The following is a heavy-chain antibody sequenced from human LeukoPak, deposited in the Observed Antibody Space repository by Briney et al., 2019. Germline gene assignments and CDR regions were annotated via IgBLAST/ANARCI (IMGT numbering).Heavy chain of an antibody. CDR1: GFTFSSYE. D-gene: IGHD4-17*01. CDR3: ARDGGLGDYGGAWVDY. CDR2: ISSSGSTI. J-gene: IGHJ4*02. V-gene: IGHV3-48*03. Sequence: PGGSLRLSCAASGFTFSSYEMNWVRQAPGKGLEWVSYISSSGSTIYYADSVKGRFTISRDNAKNSLYLQMNSLRAEDTAVYYCARDGGLGDYGGAWVDYWGQGTLVTVSS.